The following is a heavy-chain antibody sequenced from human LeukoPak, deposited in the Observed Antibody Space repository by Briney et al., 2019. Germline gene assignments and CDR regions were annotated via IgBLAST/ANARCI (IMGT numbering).Heavy chain of an antibody. V-gene: IGHV3-15*01. CDR2: IKSKTDGRTT. Sequence: GGSLRLSCAASGFTFSNAWMNWVRQAPGKSLEWVGRIKSKTDGRTTDYTAPVKGRFTISRDDSKNTLFLQMNSLKTEHTAVYYCTTDPFLRNDYGDYEDFGYWGQGSLVTVSS. CDR3: TTDPFLRNDYGDYEDFGY. D-gene: IGHD4-17*01. CDR1: GFTFSNAW. J-gene: IGHJ4*02.